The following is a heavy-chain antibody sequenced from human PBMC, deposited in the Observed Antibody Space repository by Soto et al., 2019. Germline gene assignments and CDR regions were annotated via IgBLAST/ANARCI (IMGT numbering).Heavy chain of an antibody. V-gene: IGHV5-51*01. J-gene: IGHJ5*02. CDR2: IYPGDSDT. D-gene: IGHD4-4*01. CDR1: GYSFTSYW. Sequence: PGESLKISCKGSGYSFTSYWIGWVRQMPGKGLEWMGIIYPGDSDTRYSPSFQGQVTISADKSISTAYLQWSSLKASDTATYYCARPTSYDYSNSDFDPWGQGTLVTVSS. CDR3: ARPTSYDYSNSDFDP.